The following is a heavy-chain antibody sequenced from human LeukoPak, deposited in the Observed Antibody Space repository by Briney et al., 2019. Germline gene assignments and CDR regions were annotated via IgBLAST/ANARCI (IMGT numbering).Heavy chain of an antibody. CDR1: GFTFSSYS. V-gene: IGHV3-21*01. CDR3: ARALLQRRDY. Sequence: GGSLRLSCAASGFTFSSYSMNWVRQAPGKGLEWVSSISSSSSYIYYADSVKGRFTISRDNAKNSLYLQMNSLRAEDTVVYYCARALLQRRDYWGQGTLVTVSS. D-gene: IGHD2-15*01. J-gene: IGHJ4*02. CDR2: ISSSSSYI.